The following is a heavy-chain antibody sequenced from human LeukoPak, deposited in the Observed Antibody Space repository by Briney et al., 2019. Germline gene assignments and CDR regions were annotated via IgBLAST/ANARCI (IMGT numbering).Heavy chain of an antibody. J-gene: IGHJ4*02. CDR2: ISAYNGNT. V-gene: IGHV1-18*01. Sequence: ASVKVSCKPSGYTFTSYGISWVRQAPGQGLEWMGWISAYNGNTNYAQKLQGRVTMTTDTSTSTAYMKLRSLRPDATAVYYTAVDDVRHYYDSSGYYHIDYWGQGTLVTVSS. CDR1: GYTFTSYG. D-gene: IGHD3-22*01. CDR3: AVDDVRHYYDSSGYYHIDY.